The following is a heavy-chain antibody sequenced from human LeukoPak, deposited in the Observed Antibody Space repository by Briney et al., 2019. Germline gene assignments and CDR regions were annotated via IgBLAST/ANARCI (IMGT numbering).Heavy chain of an antibody. Sequence: PSETLSLTCTVSGGSISSYYWSWIRQPPGKGLEWIGYIYYSGSTNYNPSLKSRVTISVDTSKNQFSLKLSSVTAADTAVYYCARVSIAAATDYYYYMDVWGKGTTVTVSS. D-gene: IGHD6-13*01. CDR3: ARVSIAAATDYYYYMDV. CDR1: GGSISSYY. V-gene: IGHV4-59*01. J-gene: IGHJ6*03. CDR2: IYYSGST.